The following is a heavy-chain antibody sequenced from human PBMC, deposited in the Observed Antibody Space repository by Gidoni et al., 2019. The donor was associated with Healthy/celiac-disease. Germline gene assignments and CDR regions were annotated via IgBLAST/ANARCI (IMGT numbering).Heavy chain of an antibody. CDR2: ISGSGGST. CDR3: AKTGRYCGGDCYFDY. CDR1: GFPFSSYA. V-gene: IGHV3-23*01. D-gene: IGHD2-21*02. Sequence: EVQLLESGGGLVQPGVSLSLPCAAPGFPFSSYAMSWVRRGPGKGLGWVSAISGSGGSTYYADSVKGRFTISRDNSKNTLYLQMNSLRAEDTAVYYCAKTGRYCGGDCYFDYWGQGTLVTVSS. J-gene: IGHJ4*02.